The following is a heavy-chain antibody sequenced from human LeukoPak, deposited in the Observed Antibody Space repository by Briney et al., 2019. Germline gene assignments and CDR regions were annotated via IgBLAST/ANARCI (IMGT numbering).Heavy chain of an antibody. V-gene: IGHV3-48*01. CDR2: ISSSSSTI. CDR1: GFTFSSYS. D-gene: IGHD3-22*01. J-gene: IGHJ6*03. Sequence: GGSLRLSCAASGFTFSSYSMNWVRQAPGKGLEWVSYISSSSSTIYYADSVKGRFTISRDDAKNSLYLQMNSLRAEDTAMYYCAREEWLLLKYYYYYYMDVWGKGTTVTVSS. CDR3: AREEWLLLKYYYYYYMDV.